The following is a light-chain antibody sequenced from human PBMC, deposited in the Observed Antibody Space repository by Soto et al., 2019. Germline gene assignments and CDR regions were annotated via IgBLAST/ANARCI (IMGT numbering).Light chain of an antibody. CDR2: GAS. Sequence: EIVMTQSPATLSVSPGERATLSCRASQSVSSNLAWYQQKPGQAPRLLIYGASTRATGIPARFSGSGSGTDFTLTISSLQSEDFAVYYCQQYNNWHPLYTFGQGTKLEIK. CDR3: QQYNNWHPLYT. V-gene: IGKV3-15*01. J-gene: IGKJ2*01. CDR1: QSVSSN.